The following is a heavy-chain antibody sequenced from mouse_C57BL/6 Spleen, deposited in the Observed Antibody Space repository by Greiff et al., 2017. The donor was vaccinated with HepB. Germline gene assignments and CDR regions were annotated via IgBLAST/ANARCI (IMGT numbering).Heavy chain of an antibody. Sequence: LQESGPELVKPGASVKISCKASGYAFSSSWMNWVKQRPGKGLEWIGRIYPGDGDTNYNGKFKGKATLTADKSSSTAYMQLSSLTSEDSAVYFCARVWDGYFDVWGTGTTVTVSS. CDR3: ARVWDGYFDV. J-gene: IGHJ1*03. D-gene: IGHD4-1*01. CDR1: GYAFSSSW. CDR2: IYPGDGDT. V-gene: IGHV1-82*01.